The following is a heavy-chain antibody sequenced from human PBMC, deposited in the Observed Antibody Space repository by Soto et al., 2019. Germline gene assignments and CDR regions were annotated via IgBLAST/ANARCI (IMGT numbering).Heavy chain of an antibody. CDR3: ARDSKGYYDSSGYYVLGY. Sequence: PGGSLRLSCAASGFTFSDYYMSWIRQAPGKGLEWVSYISSSGSTIYYAESVKGRFTISRDNAKNSLYLQMNSLRAEDTAVYYCARDSKGYYDSSGYYVLGYWGQGTLVTVSS. V-gene: IGHV3-11*01. J-gene: IGHJ4*02. D-gene: IGHD3-22*01. CDR1: GFTFSDYY. CDR2: ISSSGSTI.